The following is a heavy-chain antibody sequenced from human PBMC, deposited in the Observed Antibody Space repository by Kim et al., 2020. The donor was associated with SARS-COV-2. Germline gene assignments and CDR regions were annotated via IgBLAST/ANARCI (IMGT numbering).Heavy chain of an antibody. D-gene: IGHD3-16*01. J-gene: IGHJ4*02. Sequence: YSQKFQGRVTITRDTSASTAYMGLSSLRSEDTAVYYCALGYDYIWGSYDYWGQGTLVTVSS. V-gene: IGHV1-3*01. CDR3: ALGYDYIWGSYDY.